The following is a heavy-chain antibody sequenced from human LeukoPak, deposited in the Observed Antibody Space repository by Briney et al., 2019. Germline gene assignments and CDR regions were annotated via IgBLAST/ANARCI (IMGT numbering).Heavy chain of an antibody. J-gene: IGHJ4*02. CDR3: ARDQRGRYSSGWYRY. CDR1: GYTFTSYG. V-gene: IGHV1-18*04. D-gene: IGHD6-19*01. CDR2: ISAYNGNT. Sequence: APVKVSCKASGYTFTSYGISWVRQAPGQGLEWMGWISAYNGNTNYAQKLQGRVTMTTDTSTSTAYMELRSLRSDDTAVYYCARDQRGRYSSGWYRYWGQGTLVTVSS.